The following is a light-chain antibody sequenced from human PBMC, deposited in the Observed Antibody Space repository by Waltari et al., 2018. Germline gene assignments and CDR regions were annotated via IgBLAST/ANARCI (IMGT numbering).Light chain of an antibody. V-gene: IGKV1-5*01. Sequence: DIRMTQSPSTLSASVGDRVTITCRASLSINDWLAWYQQKPGKAPKLLIYDVSSLQSGVPSRFSGAGSGTEFTLNISSLQPDDFATYYCQQYDSYSPTFGQGTKVEI. J-gene: IGKJ1*01. CDR2: DVS. CDR3: QQYDSYSPT. CDR1: LSINDW.